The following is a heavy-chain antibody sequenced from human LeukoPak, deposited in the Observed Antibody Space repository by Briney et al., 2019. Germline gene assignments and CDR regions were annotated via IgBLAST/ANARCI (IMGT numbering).Heavy chain of an antibody. V-gene: IGHV3-30-3*01. CDR2: ISYDGSNK. J-gene: IGHJ6*04. Sequence: GRSLRLSCAASGFTFSSYAMHWVRQAPGKGLEWVAVISYDGSNKYYADSVKGRFTISRDNSKNTLYLQMNSLRAEDRAVYYCARMPRGPDVWGKGTTVTVSS. D-gene: IGHD2-2*01. CDR3: ARMPRGPDV. CDR1: GFTFSSYA.